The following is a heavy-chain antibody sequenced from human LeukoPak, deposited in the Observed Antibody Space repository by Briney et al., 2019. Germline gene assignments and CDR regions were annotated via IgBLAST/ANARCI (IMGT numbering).Heavy chain of an antibody. D-gene: IGHD6-13*01. V-gene: IGHV3-7*01. CDR2: IKQDGSEK. J-gene: IGHJ4*02. CDR3: ARDTGYSSSWGSY. CDR1: GFTFSSYW. Sequence: GGSLRLSCAASGFTFSSYWMSWVRQAPGKGLEWVANIKQDGSEKYYVDSVKGRFTIYRDNAKNSLYLQMNSLRAEDTAVYYCARDTGYSSSWGSYWGQGTLVTVSS.